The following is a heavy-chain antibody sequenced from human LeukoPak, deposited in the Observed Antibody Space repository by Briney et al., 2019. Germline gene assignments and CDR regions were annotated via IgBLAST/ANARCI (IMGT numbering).Heavy chain of an antibody. CDR2: ISSSSSTI. D-gene: IGHD3-3*01. V-gene: IGHV3-48*01. CDR3: AKDQTRDFWSGYYLLPSSYFDY. J-gene: IGHJ4*02. CDR1: GFTFSSYS. Sequence: PGRSLRLSCAASGFTFSSYSMNWVRQAPGKGLEWVSYISSSSSTIYYADSVKGRFTISRDNAKNSLYLQMNSLRAEDTAVYYCAKDQTRDFWSGYYLLPSSYFDYWGQGTLVTVSS.